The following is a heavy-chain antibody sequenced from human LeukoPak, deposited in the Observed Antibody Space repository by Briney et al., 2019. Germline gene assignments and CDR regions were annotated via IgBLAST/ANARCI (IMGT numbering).Heavy chain of an antibody. CDR3: ARGPGGYCSGGSCYGSAFDI. V-gene: IGHV4-34*01. CDR1: GGSVGGYY. Sequence: SETLSLACAVDGGSVGGYYWGWIRQPPGKGLEWIGEINHSGSTNYNPSLKSRVTISVDTSKNQFSLKLSSVTAADTAVYYCARGPGGYCSGGSCYGSAFDIWGQGTMVTVSS. J-gene: IGHJ3*02. CDR2: INHSGST. D-gene: IGHD2-15*01.